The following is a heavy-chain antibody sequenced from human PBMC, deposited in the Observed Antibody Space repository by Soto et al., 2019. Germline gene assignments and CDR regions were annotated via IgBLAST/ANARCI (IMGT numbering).Heavy chain of an antibody. CDR3: ARGPSKLLWCGEKKSNWFDP. CDR1: GFTFSSYS. Sequence: EVQLVESGGGLVKPGGSLRLSCAASGFTFSSYSMNWVRQAPGKGLEWVSSISSSSSYIYYADSVKGRLTISRDNAKNYLYMQMNSLRDEDTGVYYGARGPSKLLWCGEKKSNWFDPWGQGNLVTVSS. J-gene: IGHJ5*02. D-gene: IGHD3-10*01. CDR2: ISSSSSYI. V-gene: IGHV3-21*01.